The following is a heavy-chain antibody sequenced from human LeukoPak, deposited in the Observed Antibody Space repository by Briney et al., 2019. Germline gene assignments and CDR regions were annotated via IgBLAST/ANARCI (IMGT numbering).Heavy chain of an antibody. CDR3: ARVSLRYCSSSSCSPDY. CDR2: IKQDGSET. CDR1: GFTISNYW. Sequence: PGGSLRLSCAASGFTISNYWMTWVRQAPGKGPEWVANIKQDGSETYYVNSVEGRFTISRDNAQNSLYLQMNSLRAEDTAVYYCARVSLRYCSSSSCSPDYWGQGTLVTVSS. J-gene: IGHJ4*02. D-gene: IGHD2-2*01. V-gene: IGHV3-7*01.